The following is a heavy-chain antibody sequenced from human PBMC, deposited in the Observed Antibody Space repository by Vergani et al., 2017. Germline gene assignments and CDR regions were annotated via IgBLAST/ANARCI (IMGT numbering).Heavy chain of an antibody. D-gene: IGHD2-2*01. V-gene: IGHV4-34*01. CDR2: IYYSGST. CDR3: ARGGYCSSTSCSSYWYFDL. J-gene: IGHJ2*01. Sequence: QAQLQQWGAGLLKPSETLSLTCAIYGGSFNDYWWTWIRQPPGKGLEWIGYIYYSGSTYYNPSLKSRVTISVDTSKNQFSLKLSSVTAADTAVYYCARGGYCSSTSCSSYWYFDLWGRGTLVTVSS. CDR1: GGSFNDYW.